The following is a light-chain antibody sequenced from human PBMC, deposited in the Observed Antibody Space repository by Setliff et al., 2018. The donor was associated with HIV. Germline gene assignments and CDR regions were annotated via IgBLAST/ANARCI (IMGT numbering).Light chain of an antibody. CDR2: DVS. J-gene: IGLJ1*01. Sequence: QSALTQPASVSGSPGQSITISCSGTSSDVGGYNYVSWCQQHPGKAPKLMIYDVSKRPSGVSTRFSGSKSGNTASLTISGLQAEDEADYFCNSYTSSSTLYVFGTGTKVTVL. CDR1: SSDVGGYNY. CDR3: NSYTSSSTLYV. V-gene: IGLV2-14*01.